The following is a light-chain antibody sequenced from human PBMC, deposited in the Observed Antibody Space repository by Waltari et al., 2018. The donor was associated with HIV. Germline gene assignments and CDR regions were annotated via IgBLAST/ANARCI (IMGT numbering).Light chain of an antibody. CDR1: SSNIGAGYD. CDR2: GHN. Sequence: QSVLTQPPSVSGAPGQRVTISCTGSSSNIGAGYDVHGYQQLPVTAPKLLIVGHNIRPSGVPDRFSGSKSGTSASLAITWLQAEDEAYYYCQSYDTSLSGSNIFGGGTKLTVL. CDR3: QSYDTSLSGSNI. V-gene: IGLV1-40*01. J-gene: IGLJ2*01.